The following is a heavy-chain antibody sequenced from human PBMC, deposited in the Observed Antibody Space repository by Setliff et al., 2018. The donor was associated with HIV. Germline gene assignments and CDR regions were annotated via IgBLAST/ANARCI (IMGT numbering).Heavy chain of an antibody. CDR2: IYSGGSA. J-gene: IGHJ1*01. D-gene: IGHD6-19*01. CDR3: VRHGGWYGGSEYSQH. CDR1: GGAITGYY. Sequence: SETLSLTCNVSGGAITGYYWSWVRQAPGKALESIASIYSGGSAIYHPSLKSRVTISVDTSKNQFSLKLSSVTAADTAAYYCVRHGGWYGGSEYSQHWGQGTLVTVSS. V-gene: IGHV4-59*08.